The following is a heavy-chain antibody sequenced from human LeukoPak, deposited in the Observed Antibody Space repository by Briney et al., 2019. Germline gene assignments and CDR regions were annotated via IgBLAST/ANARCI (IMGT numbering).Heavy chain of an antibody. Sequence: ASVKVSCKASGYTFTGHYMHWVRQAPGQGLEWMGWINPKSGGTNHAQKFKGRVTMTTDTSVSTAYMELSRQRYDDTAVYYCARDWLDDWTGSRRFDPWGQGTLVTVSS. CDR1: GYTFTGHY. CDR3: ARDWLDDWTGSRRFDP. D-gene: IGHD3/OR15-3a*01. CDR2: INPKSGGT. J-gene: IGHJ5*02. V-gene: IGHV1-2*02.